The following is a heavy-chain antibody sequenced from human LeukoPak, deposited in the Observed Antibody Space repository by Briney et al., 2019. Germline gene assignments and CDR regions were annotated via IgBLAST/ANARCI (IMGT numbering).Heavy chain of an antibody. CDR1: GITFTDHY. CDR3: ARDLGGASYFYDY. CDR2: ISTSGRTI. J-gene: IGHJ4*02. D-gene: IGHD3-10*01. Sequence: PGGSLRLSCAASGITFTDHYMNWIRQAPGKGLEWLSYISTSGRTIAYADSVQGRFTISRDNARNSLYLQMNSLRAEDTAVYYCARDLGGASYFYDYWGQGALVTVSP. V-gene: IGHV3-11*04.